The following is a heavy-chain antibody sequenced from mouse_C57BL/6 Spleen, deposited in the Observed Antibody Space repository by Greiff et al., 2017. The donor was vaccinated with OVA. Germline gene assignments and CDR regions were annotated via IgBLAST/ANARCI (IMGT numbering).Heavy chain of an antibody. CDR3: ARPKYSGNKNWYFDV. D-gene: IGHD1-1*01. CDR2: FHPYNDDT. Sequence: VQLQQSGAELVKPGASVKMSCKASGYTFTTYPIEWMKQNHGKSLEWIGNFHPYNDDTKYNEKFKGKATLTVEKSSSTVYLELSRLTSDDSAVYDCARPKYSGNKNWYFDVWGTGTTVTVSS. J-gene: IGHJ1*03. V-gene: IGHV1-47*01. CDR1: GYTFTTYP.